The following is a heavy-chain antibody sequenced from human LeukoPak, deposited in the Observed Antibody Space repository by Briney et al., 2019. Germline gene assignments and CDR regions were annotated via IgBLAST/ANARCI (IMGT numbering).Heavy chain of an antibody. J-gene: IGHJ4*02. CDR2: IGSSGTI. CDR1: GFTLSSYS. CDR3: TRDTYGERDY. Sequence: GGSLRLSCAASGFTLSSYSMNWVRQAPGKGQEWVSYIGSSGTIHDADSVKGRFTISRDNAKNSLYLQMNSLRAEDTAVYYCTRDTYGERDYWGQGTLVTVSS. D-gene: IGHD4-17*01. V-gene: IGHV3-48*01.